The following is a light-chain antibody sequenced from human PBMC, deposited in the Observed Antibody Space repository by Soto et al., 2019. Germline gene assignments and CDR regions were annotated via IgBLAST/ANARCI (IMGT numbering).Light chain of an antibody. Sequence: DIQMTQSPSSLSASVGDRVTITCLASQDISNYLNWYQQKPGKAPKLLIYDASNLETGVPSRFSGSGSGTDFTFTISSLQPEDIATYYCQQYDNFPLTFGGGTKVEIK. V-gene: IGKV1-33*01. CDR1: QDISNY. J-gene: IGKJ4*01. CDR2: DAS. CDR3: QQYDNFPLT.